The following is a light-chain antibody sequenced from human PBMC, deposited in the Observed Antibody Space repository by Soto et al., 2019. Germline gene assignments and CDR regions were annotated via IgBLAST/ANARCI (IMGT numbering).Light chain of an antibody. CDR3: SSYTSSSPLGV. CDR2: EVS. V-gene: IGLV2-14*01. CDR1: ISDVGGYNY. Sequence: QSALTQPSSVSGSPGQSITISCTGTISDVGGYNYVSWYQQHPGKAPKLMIYEVSNRPSGASNRFSGSKSGNTASLTISGLQAEDEADYYCSSYTSSSPLGVYGTGTKVTVL. J-gene: IGLJ1*01.